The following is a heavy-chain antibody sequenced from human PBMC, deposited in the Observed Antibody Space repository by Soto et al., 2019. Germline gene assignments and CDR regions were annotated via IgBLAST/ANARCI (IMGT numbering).Heavy chain of an antibody. CDR3: ARDEGIRGFDS. CDR1: GYTFSNYG. V-gene: IGHV1-18*04. CDR2: ISGYNGLT. D-gene: IGHD3-10*01. J-gene: IGHJ4*02. Sequence: ASVKVSCKASGYTFSNYGISWVRQAPGQGLEWMGWISGYNGLTAYAQNVQGRVTMTIDTPTTTVFMEMTGLRSNDTAVYYCARDEGIRGFDSWGQGTLVTVSS.